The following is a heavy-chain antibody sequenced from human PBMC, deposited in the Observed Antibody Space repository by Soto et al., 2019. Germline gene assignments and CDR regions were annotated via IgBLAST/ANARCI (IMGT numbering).Heavy chain of an antibody. D-gene: IGHD3-10*01. J-gene: IGHJ6*02. CDR3: ARVSGIYYYGMDV. CDR2: INHGGST. Sequence: PSETLSLTCTVSGGSFSPHYWSWIRQPPGKGLEWIGDINHGGSTSYNPSLRSRVTISVDTSKNQFSLKLSSVTAADTAVYYCARVSGIYYYGMDVWGQGTTVTVSS. CDR1: GGSFSPHY. V-gene: IGHV4-34*01.